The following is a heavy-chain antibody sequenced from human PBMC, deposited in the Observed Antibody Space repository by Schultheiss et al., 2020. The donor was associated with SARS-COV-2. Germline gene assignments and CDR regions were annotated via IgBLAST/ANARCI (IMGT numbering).Heavy chain of an antibody. CDR3: VAGITMVRGVIITNYYYGMDV. J-gene: IGHJ6*02. V-gene: IGHV3-64D*06. CDR1: GFTFSSYA. Sequence: GESLKISCAASGFTFSSYAMHWVRQAPGKGLEYVSAISSNGGSTYYADSVKGRFTISRDNSKNTLYLQMSSLRAEDTAVYYCVAGITMVRGVIITNYYYGMDVWGQGTTVTVSS. D-gene: IGHD3-10*01. CDR2: ISSNGGST.